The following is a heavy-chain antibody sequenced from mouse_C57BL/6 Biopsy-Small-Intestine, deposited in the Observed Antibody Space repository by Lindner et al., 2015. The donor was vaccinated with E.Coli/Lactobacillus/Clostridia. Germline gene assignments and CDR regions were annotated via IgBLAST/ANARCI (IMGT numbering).Heavy chain of an antibody. CDR3: ARTAQATTFAY. J-gene: IGHJ3*01. CDR1: GYTFTSYW. CDR2: INPSSGYT. Sequence: VQLQESGPVLVKPGASVKLSCKASGYTFTSYWMHWVKQRPGQGLEWIGYINPSSGYTKYNQKFKDKATLTADKSSSTAYMQLSSLTYEDSAVYYCARTAQATTFAYWGQGTLVTVSA. D-gene: IGHD3-2*02. V-gene: IGHV1-7*01.